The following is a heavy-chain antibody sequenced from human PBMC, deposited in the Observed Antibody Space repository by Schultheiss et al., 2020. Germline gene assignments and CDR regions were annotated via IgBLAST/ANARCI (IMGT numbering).Heavy chain of an antibody. D-gene: IGHD6-13*01. J-gene: IGHJ4*02. V-gene: IGHV3-7*01. CDR3: AREGQHLGFDY. Sequence: GGSLRLSCAASGFTFSSYWMSWVRQAPGKGLEWVANIKEDGSEKYYVDSVKGRFTISRDNTKNSLYLHMNNLRAEDTAVYYCAREGQHLGFDYWGQGTLVTVSS. CDR1: GFTFSSYW. CDR2: IKEDGSEK.